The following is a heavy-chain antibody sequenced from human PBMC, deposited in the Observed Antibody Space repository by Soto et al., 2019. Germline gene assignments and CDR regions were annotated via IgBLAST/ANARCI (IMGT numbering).Heavy chain of an antibody. CDR3: ARGLRMRYCTNGVCPNWFDP. V-gene: IGHV3-30-3*01. J-gene: IGHJ5*02. Sequence: QVQLVESGGGVVQPGRSLRLSCAASGFTFSSYAMHWVRQAPGKGLEWVAVISYDGSNKYYADYVKGRFTISRDNSKNTLYLQMNSLRAEDTAVYYCARGLRMRYCTNGVCPNWFDPWGQGTLVTVSS. D-gene: IGHD2-8*01. CDR1: GFTFSSYA. CDR2: ISYDGSNK.